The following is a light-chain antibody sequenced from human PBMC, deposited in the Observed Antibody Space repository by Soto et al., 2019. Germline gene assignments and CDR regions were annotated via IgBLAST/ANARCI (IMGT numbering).Light chain of an antibody. CDR1: QNVNSN. CDR2: NVS. J-gene: IGKJ2*01. CDR3: HQYNPWNT. V-gene: IGKV3-15*01. Sequence: EIAMTQSPATLSLSPGQRATLSCRASQNVNSNLSGYQQKPGHAPSLLMYNVSTSATGVPARFSGSGSGTEFTLTLSSLQSEESSSYYCHQYNPWNTFGQGTKLEIK.